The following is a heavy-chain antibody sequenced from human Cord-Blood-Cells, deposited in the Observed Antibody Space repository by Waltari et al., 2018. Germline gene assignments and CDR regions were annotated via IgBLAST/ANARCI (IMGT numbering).Heavy chain of an antibody. CDR3: ARDLISAAAAGTSGGY. CDR2: ISAYNGNT. Sequence: QVQLVQSGAEGKKPGAAVKVSCKASGYPFTSYGIRWVRQAPGQGLEWMGWISAYNGNTNYAQKLQGRVTMTTDTSTSTAYMELRSLRSDDTAVYYCARDLISAAAAGTSGGYWGQGTLVTVSS. J-gene: IGHJ4*02. V-gene: IGHV1-18*04. CDR1: GYPFTSYG. D-gene: IGHD6-13*01.